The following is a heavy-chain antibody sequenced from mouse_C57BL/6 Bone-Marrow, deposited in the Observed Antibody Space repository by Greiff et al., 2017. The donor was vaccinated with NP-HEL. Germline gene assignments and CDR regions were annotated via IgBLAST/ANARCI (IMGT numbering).Heavy chain of an antibody. CDR2: IRSKSNNYAT. CDR3: VRQEAGTYAMDY. CDR1: GFSFNTYA. Sequence: DAGGGLVQPKGSLKLSCAASGFSFNTYAMNWVRQAPGKGLEWVARIRSKSNNYATYYADSVKDRFTISRDDSESMLYLQMNNLKTEDTAMYYCVRQEAGTYAMDYWGQGTSVTVSS. J-gene: IGHJ4*01. D-gene: IGHD4-1*01. V-gene: IGHV10-1*01.